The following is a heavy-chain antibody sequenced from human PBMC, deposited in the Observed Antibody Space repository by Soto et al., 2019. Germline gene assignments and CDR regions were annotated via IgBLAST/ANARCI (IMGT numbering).Heavy chain of an antibody. V-gene: IGHV3-30*18. J-gene: IGHJ3*02. CDR2: ISYDGTNK. Sequence: GGSLRLSCAASGFTFRSYGMHWVRQAPGKGLEWVTMISYDGTNKYYANSVKGRFTISRDNSKNTLYLQVNSLRPEDTAVYYCAKDRGQWLEDAFDIWGHGAMVTVSS. CDR3: AKDRGQWLEDAFDI. CDR1: GFTFRSYG. D-gene: IGHD6-19*01.